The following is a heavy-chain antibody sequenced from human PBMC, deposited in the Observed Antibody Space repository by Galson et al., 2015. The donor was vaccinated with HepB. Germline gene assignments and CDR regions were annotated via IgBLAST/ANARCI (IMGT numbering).Heavy chain of an antibody. V-gene: IGHV3-21*01. Sequence: SLRLSCAASGFTFSSYSMNWVRQAPGKGLEWVSSISSSFTGSYIYYADSVKGRFTISRDNSKNSLYLQMDSLRAEDTATYYCARDEDAYSYRFDYWGQGTLVTVSS. D-gene: IGHD5-24*01. CDR1: GFTFSSYS. CDR2: ISSSFTGSYI. CDR3: ARDEDAYSYRFDY. J-gene: IGHJ4*02.